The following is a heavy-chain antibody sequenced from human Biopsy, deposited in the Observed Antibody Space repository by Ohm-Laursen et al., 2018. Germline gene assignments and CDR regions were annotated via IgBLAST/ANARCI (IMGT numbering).Heavy chain of an antibody. V-gene: IGHV3-69-1*02. D-gene: IGHD2-15*01. CDR2: INSAGMI. CDR3: ARAIGIVAAPIDY. J-gene: IGHJ4*02. Sequence: SLRLSCTASGFILSDYYMNWIRQVPGKALEYVSSINSAGMIYYGDSVKGRFTIFRDSASNSLFLQLNGLKDEDTAIYYCARAIGIVAAPIDYWGQGIRVTVSS. CDR1: GFILSDYY.